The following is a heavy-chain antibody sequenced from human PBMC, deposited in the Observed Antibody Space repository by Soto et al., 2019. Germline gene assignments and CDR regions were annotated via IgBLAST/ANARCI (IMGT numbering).Heavy chain of an antibody. J-gene: IGHJ2*01. V-gene: IGHV4-30-4*08. CDR1: GGSISGGVGGLYY. CDR2: IYDSGST. D-gene: IGHD4-17*01. Sequence: PSETLSLTCTVSGGSISGGVGGLYYWSWIRQPPGKGLEWIGYIYDSGSTYYNPSLKSRVTISVDTSKNQFSLRLSSVTAADTAVYYCAREVIPLTTDWHFDLWGRGTLVTVSS. CDR3: AREVIPLTTDWHFDL.